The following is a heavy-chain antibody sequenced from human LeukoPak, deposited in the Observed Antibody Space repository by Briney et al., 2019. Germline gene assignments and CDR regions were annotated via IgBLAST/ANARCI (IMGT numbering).Heavy chain of an antibody. CDR1: GGTFINHS. CDR2: IVPFLGIE. Sequence: GASVKVSCKASGGTFINHSLNWVRQAPGQGLEWMGKIVPFLGIENYAQKFQGRVTITADKSTNTAYMQLRGLTSDDTAVYYCAKDARYSGYGGLDYWGQGTLVTVSS. J-gene: IGHJ4*02. D-gene: IGHD5-12*01. CDR3: AKDARYSGYGGLDY. V-gene: IGHV1-69*04.